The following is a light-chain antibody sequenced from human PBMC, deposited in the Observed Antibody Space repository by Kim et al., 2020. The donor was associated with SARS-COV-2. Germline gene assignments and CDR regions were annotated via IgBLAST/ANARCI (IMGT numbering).Light chain of an antibody. V-gene: IGKV3-11*01. CDR2: DAS. J-gene: IGKJ2*02. Sequence: IVLTQSPATLSLSPGERATLSCRASQSVSSYLAWYQQKPGQAPRLLIYDASNRATGIPARFSGSGSGTDFTLTISSLEPEDFAVYYCQQRSNWPPRCTFGQGTKLEI. CDR1: QSVSSY. CDR3: QQRSNWPPRCT.